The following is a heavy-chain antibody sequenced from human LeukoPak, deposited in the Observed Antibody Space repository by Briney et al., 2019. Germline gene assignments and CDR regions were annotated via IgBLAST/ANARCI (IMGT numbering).Heavy chain of an antibody. CDR1: GGSISSYY. Sequence: TSETLSLTCTVSGGSISSYYWSWIRQPPGKGLEWIGYIYYSGSTNYNPSLKSRVTISVDTSKNQFSLKLSSVTAADTAVYYCARSIVGATIPFDYWGQGTLVTVSS. J-gene: IGHJ4*02. V-gene: IGHV4-59*08. CDR3: ARSIVGATIPFDY. CDR2: IYYSGST. D-gene: IGHD1-26*01.